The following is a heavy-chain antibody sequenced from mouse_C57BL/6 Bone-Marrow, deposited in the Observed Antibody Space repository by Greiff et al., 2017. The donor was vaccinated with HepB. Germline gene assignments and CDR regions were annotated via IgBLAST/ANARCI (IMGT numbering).Heavy chain of an antibody. J-gene: IGHJ2*01. Sequence: VQLKESGPGLVKPSQSLSLTCSVTGYSITSGYYWNWIRQFPGNKLEWMGYISYDGSNNYNPSLKNRISITRDTSKNQFFLKLNSVTTEDTATYYCARDQGSGGDYWGQGTTLTVSS. V-gene: IGHV3-6*01. CDR2: ISYDGSN. D-gene: IGHD3-2*02. CDR1: GYSITSGYY. CDR3: ARDQGSGGDY.